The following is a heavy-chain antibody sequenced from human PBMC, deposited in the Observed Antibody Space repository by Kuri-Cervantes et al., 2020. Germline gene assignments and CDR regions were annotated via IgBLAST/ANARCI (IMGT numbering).Heavy chain of an antibody. Sequence: GESLKISCAASGFTFSGSAMHWVRQASGKGLEWVGRIRSKANSYATAYAASVKGSFTISRDDSKSTAYLQMNSLRAEDTAVYYCARAGGGGGAFDIWGQGTMVTVSS. D-gene: IGHD2-15*01. V-gene: IGHV3-73*01. CDR1: GFTFSGSA. CDR2: IRSKANSYAT. CDR3: ARAGGGGGAFDI. J-gene: IGHJ3*02.